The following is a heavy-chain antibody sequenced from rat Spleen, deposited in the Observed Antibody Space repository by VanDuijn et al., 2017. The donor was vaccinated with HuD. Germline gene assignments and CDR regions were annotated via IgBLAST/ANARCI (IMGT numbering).Heavy chain of an antibody. J-gene: IGHJ2*01. Sequence: EVQLVESGGGLVQPGRSLKLSCVASGFTFTNYDMAWVRQAPTRGLEWVASITNASGRTYYSDFVKGRFTISRNNAKNTLYLEMDSLRSEDTATYYCARQWDYWGQGVMVTVSS. CDR1: GFTFTNYD. CDR2: ITNASGRT. CDR3: ARQWDY. V-gene: IGHV5S13*01.